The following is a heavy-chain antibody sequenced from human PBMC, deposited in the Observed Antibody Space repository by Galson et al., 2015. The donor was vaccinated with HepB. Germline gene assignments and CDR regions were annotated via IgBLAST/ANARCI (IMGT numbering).Heavy chain of an antibody. J-gene: IGHJ4*02. CDR2: IYYSGST. CDR1: GGSISSYY. D-gene: IGHD3-10*01. Sequence: ETLSLTCTVSGGSISSYYWSWIRQPPGKGLEWIGYIYYSGSTNYDPSLKSRVTLSVDTSKNQFSLKLTSVTAADTAVYYCARAHGSGNYYAFDYWGQGTLVTVSS. CDR3: ARAHGSGNYYAFDY. V-gene: IGHV4-59*01.